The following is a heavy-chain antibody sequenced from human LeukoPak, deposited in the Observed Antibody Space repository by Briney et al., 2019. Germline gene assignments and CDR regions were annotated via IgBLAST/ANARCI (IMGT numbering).Heavy chain of an antibody. J-gene: IGHJ6*04. CDR2: ISSSGSTM. V-gene: IGHV3-48*03. Sequence: GGSLRLSCAASGFTFSSYEMNWVHQAPGKGLEWVSYISSSGSTMYYADSVKGRFTISRDNAKNSLYLQMNSLRAEDTAVYYCAELGITMIGGVWGKGTTVTISS. CDR3: AELGITMIGGV. D-gene: IGHD3-10*02. CDR1: GFTFSSYE.